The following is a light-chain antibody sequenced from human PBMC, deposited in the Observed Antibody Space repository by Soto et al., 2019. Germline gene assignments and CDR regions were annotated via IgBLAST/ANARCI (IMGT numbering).Light chain of an antibody. CDR2: DVS. CDR1: SSDVGGYNY. J-gene: IGLJ1*01. CDR3: GSYTSSSTLYV. Sequence: SDLKLPASVSGSPRQSITISSTGTSSDVGGYNYVSWYQQHPGKAPKLMIYDVSNRPSGVSNRFSGSKSGNTASLTISGLQAEDEADYYCGSYTSSSTLYVFGTGTKVTVL. V-gene: IGLV2-14*01.